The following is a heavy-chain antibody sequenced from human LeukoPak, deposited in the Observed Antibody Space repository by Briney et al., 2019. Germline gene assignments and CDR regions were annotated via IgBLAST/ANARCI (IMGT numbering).Heavy chain of an antibody. CDR1: GGSTSSYY. V-gene: IGHV4-4*07. J-gene: IGHJ4*02. D-gene: IGHD3-22*01. CDR3: AREATRSGSSDYYHFVY. CDR2: VYTSVNT. Sequence: SETLSLTCTVSGGSTSSYYRSWIRQPAGKGLEWIGRVYTSVNTNYNPSLKSRVTMSVDTPKNQFSLKLSSVTAADTAVYYCAREATRSGSSDYYHFVYWGQGTLVTVSS.